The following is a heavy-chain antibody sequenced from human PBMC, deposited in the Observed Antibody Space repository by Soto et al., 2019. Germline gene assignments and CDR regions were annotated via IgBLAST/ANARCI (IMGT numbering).Heavy chain of an antibody. J-gene: IGHJ1*01. CDR3: ARGDSSGWYTSGYFQH. CDR2: IYYSGST. Sequence: QLQLQESGPGLVKPSETLSLTCTVSGGSISSSSYYWGWIRQPPGKGLEWIGSIYYSGSTYYTPSLKSRVTISVDTSKNQFSLKLSSVTAADTAVYYCARGDSSGWYTSGYFQHWGQGTLVTVSS. CDR1: GGSISSSSYY. V-gene: IGHV4-39*01. D-gene: IGHD6-19*01.